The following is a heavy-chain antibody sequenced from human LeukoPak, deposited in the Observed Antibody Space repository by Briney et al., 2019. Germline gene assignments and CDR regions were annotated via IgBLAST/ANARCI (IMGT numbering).Heavy chain of an antibody. V-gene: IGHV4-39*01. Sequence: PSETLSLTCTVSGGSISSSSYYWGWLRQPPGKGLEWIGSIYYSGSTYYNPSLKSRVTISVDTSKNQFSLKLSSVTAADTAVYYCARRVYGGKMHRWFDPWGQGTLVTVSS. CDR3: ARRVYGGKMHRWFDP. J-gene: IGHJ5*02. CDR2: IYYSGST. D-gene: IGHD4-23*01. CDR1: GGSISSSSYY.